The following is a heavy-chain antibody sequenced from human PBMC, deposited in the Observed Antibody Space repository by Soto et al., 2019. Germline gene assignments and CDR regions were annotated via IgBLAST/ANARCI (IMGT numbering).Heavy chain of an antibody. J-gene: IGHJ6*02. CDR3: ARQISGWLGYGMDV. CDR2: IWYDGSNK. V-gene: IGHV3-33*01. CDR1: GFTFSSYG. Sequence: QVQLVESGGGVVQSGRSLRLSCAASGFTFSSYGMHWVRQAPGKGLEWVAVIWYDGSNKYYADSVKGRFTISRDNSKNTLYLQMNSLRAEDTAVYYCARQISGWLGYGMDVWGQGTTVTVSS. D-gene: IGHD6-19*01.